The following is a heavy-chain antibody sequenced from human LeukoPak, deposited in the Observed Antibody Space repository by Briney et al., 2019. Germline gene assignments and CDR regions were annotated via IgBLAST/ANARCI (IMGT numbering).Heavy chain of an antibody. CDR2: NYYSGST. J-gene: IGHJ4*02. V-gene: IGHV4-59*01. D-gene: IGHD3-10*01. CDR3: ARVRGYYYGSGSYYNNLYFDY. Sequence: PSETLSLTCTVSGGSISSYNWSWIRQPPGKGLEWIGHNYYSGSTNYNPSLKSRVTISVDTSKNQFSLKLSSVTAADTAVYYCARVRGYYYGSGSYYNNLYFDYWGQGILVTVSS. CDR1: GGSISSYN.